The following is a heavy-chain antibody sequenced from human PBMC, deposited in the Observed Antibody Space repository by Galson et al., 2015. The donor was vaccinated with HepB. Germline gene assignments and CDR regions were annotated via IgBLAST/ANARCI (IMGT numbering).Heavy chain of an antibody. D-gene: IGHD3-10*01. CDR2: LSYDADNQ. CDR1: GFTFDNYA. Sequence: SLRLSCAASGFTFDNYAIHWVRQAPGKGLEWVALLSYDADNQHYADSVQGRFTISRDNSKNTVYLEMNSLRPEDTAVYYCARGGYGSGGYWAHYYSGLDLWGQGTMVPVSS. J-gene: IGHJ3*01. CDR3: ARGGYGSGGYWAHYYSGLDL. V-gene: IGHV3-30*04.